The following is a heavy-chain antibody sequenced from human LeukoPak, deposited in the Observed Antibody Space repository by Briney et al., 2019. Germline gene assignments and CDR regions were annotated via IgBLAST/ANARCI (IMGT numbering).Heavy chain of an antibody. J-gene: IGHJ4*02. D-gene: IGHD6-6*01. V-gene: IGHV4-34*01. Sequence: SETLSRTCAVHGGSFSGYYWTWIRRPPGKGLEWMGVLTYDGTTHYNPPLTSRLPISIDTSKTHFSLNLNSVTAADTAVYSCARGIWSSSSFGYWGQGTLVTVSS. CDR3: ARGIWSSSSFGY. CDR1: GGSFSGYY. CDR2: LTYDGTT.